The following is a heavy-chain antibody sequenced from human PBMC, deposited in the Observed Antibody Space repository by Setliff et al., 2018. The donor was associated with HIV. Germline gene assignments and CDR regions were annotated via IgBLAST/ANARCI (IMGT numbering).Heavy chain of an antibody. CDR1: SGPFSSRHY. Sequence: SETLSLTCTVSSGPFSSRHYWGWIRQSPGKGLEWIGSVSYSGTTYYNPSLRSRITISVDTSKNQFSLIVSSVTAADTATYYCARHQSGYNFSPFDNWGLGSLVT. V-gene: IGHV4-39*01. CDR2: VSYSGTT. J-gene: IGHJ4*02. D-gene: IGHD5-12*01. CDR3: ARHQSGYNFSPFDN.